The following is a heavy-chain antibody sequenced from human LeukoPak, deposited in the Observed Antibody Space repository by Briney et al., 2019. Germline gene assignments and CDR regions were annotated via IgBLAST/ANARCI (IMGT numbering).Heavy chain of an antibody. D-gene: IGHD2-15*01. V-gene: IGHV3-48*01. CDR3: ARGGYCSGGRCYGGDD. CDR2: TNREPGTI. J-gene: IGHJ4*02. CDR1: GFTFSTYS. Sequence: GGSLRLSCAAPGFTFSTYSMNWVRQVPGKGLGWVSHTNREPGTIYYADSEEGRFTVCRNNAKNSMYLQMNSLRPEDTAVYYCARGGYCSGGRCYGGDDWGQGTLVTVSS.